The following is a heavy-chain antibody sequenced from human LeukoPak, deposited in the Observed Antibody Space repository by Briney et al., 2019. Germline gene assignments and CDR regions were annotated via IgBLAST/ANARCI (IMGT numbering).Heavy chain of an antibody. J-gene: IGHJ6*03. CDR3: ATTTTGTTAGYYYYYMDV. V-gene: IGHV1-24*01. Sequence: ASVKVSCKASGGTFSSYPISWVRQAPGKGLEWMGGFDPEDGETIYAQKFQGRVTMTEDTSTDTAYMELSSLRSEDTAVYYCATTTTGTTAGYYYYYMDVWGKGTTVTISS. D-gene: IGHD1-1*01. CDR2: FDPEDGET. CDR1: GGTFSSYP.